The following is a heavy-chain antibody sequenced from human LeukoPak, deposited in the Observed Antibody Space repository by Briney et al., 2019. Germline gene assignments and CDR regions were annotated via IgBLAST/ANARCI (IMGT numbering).Heavy chain of an antibody. CDR1: GGSISSSGSY. D-gene: IGHD2-15*01. CDR3: AKLRGYYGMDV. V-gene: IGHV4-39*01. J-gene: IGHJ6*02. CDR2: IFYSGNT. Sequence: PSETLSLTCTVSGGSISSSGSYWGWIRQPPGKGLEWIGSIFYSGNTYYNPSLKSRVTISVDTSKNQFSLKLSSVTAADTAVYYCAKLRGYYGMDVWGQGTTVTVSS.